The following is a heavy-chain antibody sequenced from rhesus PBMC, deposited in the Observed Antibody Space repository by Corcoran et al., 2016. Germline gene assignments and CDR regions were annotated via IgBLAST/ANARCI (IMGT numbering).Heavy chain of an antibody. V-gene: IGHV4S2*01. CDR3: AREGYSSRLDY. Sequence: QVQLQESGPGLVKPSEPLPLTCAVSGASISSNYWSWIRQAPGKGLEWNGRIDGSGGSTDYNPALKSRVTISIDTSKNQFSLKLSSVTAADTAVYYCAREGYSSRLDYWGQGVLVTVSS. CDR2: IDGSGGST. D-gene: IGHD6-19*01. CDR1: GASISSNY. J-gene: IGHJ4*01.